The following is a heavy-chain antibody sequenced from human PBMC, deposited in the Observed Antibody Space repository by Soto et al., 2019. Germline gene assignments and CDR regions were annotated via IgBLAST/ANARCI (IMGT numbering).Heavy chain of an antibody. CDR2: ISAYNGNT. Sequence: EASVKVSCKASGYTFTSYAMHWVRQAPGQRLEWMGWISAYNGNTNYAQKLQGRVTMTTDTSTSTAYMELRSLRSDDTAVYYCARDKSHRWHMTPTDYWGQGTLVTVSS. V-gene: IGHV1-18*01. CDR3: ARDKSHRWHMTPTDY. D-gene: IGHD6-13*01. J-gene: IGHJ4*02. CDR1: GYTFTSYA.